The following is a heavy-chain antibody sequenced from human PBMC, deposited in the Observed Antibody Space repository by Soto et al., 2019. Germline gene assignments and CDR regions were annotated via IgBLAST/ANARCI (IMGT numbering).Heavy chain of an antibody. CDR3: AKDQVYYDFWSGYPEDLSMDV. CDR2: ISGSGGST. CDR1: GFTFSSYA. J-gene: IGHJ6*02. D-gene: IGHD3-3*01. Sequence: AGGSLRLSCAASGFTFSSYAMSWVRQAPGKGLEWVSAISGSGGSTYYADSVKGRFTISRDNSKNTLYLQMNSLRAEDTAVYYCAKDQVYYDFWSGYPEDLSMDVWGQGTTVTVSS. V-gene: IGHV3-23*01.